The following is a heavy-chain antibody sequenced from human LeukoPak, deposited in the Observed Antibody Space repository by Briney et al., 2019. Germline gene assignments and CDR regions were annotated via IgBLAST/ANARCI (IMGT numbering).Heavy chain of an antibody. CDR2: ISAYSANT. V-gene: IGHV1-18*01. CDR1: GYTFTSYG. D-gene: IGHD4-17*01. CDR3: ARGGGDYYDY. J-gene: IGHJ4*02. Sequence: ASVKVSCKTSGYTFTSYGITWVRQATGQGLEWMGWISAYSANTNYAQKLQGRVTMTTDTSTSTAYMELRSLRSDDTAVYYCARGGGDYYDYWGQGTLVTVSS.